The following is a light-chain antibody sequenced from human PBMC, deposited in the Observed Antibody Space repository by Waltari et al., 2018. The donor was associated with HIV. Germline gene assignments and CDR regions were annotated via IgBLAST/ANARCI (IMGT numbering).Light chain of an antibody. J-gene: IGLJ1*01. CDR3: DSRDTNVKHHV. Sequence: SSDLTQDPAVSGAWGQTVRITRQGDSLRRYSPNWYQQKPGRAPVVVMYGKDNRPSGIPDRFSGSSSGNTGSLTITGAQSEDEAVYYCDSRDTNVKHHVFGTGTKVTV. CDR2: GKD. V-gene: IGLV3-19*01. CDR1: SLRRYS.